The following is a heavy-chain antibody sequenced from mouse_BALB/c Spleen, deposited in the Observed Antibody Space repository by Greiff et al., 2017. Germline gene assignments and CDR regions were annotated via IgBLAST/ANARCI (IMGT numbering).Heavy chain of an antibody. CDR2: IDPANGNT. J-gene: IGHJ4*01. CDR3: ARGGLLLFSYAMDY. Sequence: VQLQQSGAELVKPGASVKLSCTASGFNIKDTYMHWVKQRPEQGLEWIGRIDPANGNTKYDPKFQGKATITADTSSNTAYLQLSSLTSEDTAVYYCARGGLLLFSYAMDYWGQGTSVTVSS. D-gene: IGHD2-3*01. CDR1: GFNIKDTY. V-gene: IGHV14-3*02.